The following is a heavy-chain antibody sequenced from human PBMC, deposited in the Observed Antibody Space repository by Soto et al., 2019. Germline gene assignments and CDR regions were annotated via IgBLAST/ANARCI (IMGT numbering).Heavy chain of an antibody. CDR2: IYPGDSDT. Sequence: PGESLKISCKGSGYSFTSYWIGWVRQMPGKGLEWMGIIYPGDSDTRYSPSFQGQVTISADKSISTAYLQWSSLKASDTAMYYCAGGGVRGVITRTRDYYGMDVWGQGTSVTVSS. J-gene: IGHJ6*02. CDR1: GYSFTSYW. CDR3: AGGGVRGVITRTRDYYGMDV. D-gene: IGHD3-10*01. V-gene: IGHV5-51*01.